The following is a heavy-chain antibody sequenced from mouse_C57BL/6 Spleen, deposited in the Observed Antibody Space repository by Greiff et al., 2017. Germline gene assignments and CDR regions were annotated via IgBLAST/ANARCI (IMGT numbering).Heavy chain of an antibody. CDR2: IYPGDGDT. J-gene: IGHJ4*01. CDR3: ARSGGYDYEDGYYAMDY. Sequence: VQLQQSGAELVKPGASVKISCKASGYAFSSYWMNWVKQRPGKGLEWIGQIYPGDGDTNYNGKFKGKATLTADKSSSTAYMQLSSLTSEDSAVYFCARSGGYDYEDGYYAMDYWGQGTSVTVSS. CDR1: GYAFSSYW. V-gene: IGHV1-80*01. D-gene: IGHD2-4*01.